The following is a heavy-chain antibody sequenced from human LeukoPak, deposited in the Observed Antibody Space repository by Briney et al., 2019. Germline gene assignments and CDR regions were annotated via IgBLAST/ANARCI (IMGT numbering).Heavy chain of an antibody. CDR2: ISGSGGST. Sequence: GGSLRLSCAASGFTFSSYAMSWVRQAPGKGLEWVSRISGSGGSTYYADSVKGRFTISRDNSKNTLYLQMNSLRAEDTAVYYCAQDGYGSGSYYINWFDPWGQGTLVTVSS. D-gene: IGHD3-10*01. CDR1: GFTFSSYA. J-gene: IGHJ5*02. CDR3: AQDGYGSGSYYINWFDP. V-gene: IGHV3-23*01.